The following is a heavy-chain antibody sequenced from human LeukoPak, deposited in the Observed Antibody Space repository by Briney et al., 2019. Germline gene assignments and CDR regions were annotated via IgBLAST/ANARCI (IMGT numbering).Heavy chain of an antibody. J-gene: IGHJ4*02. CDR1: GFTFSDYY. CDR3: ARERSSNTWGSFDY. CDR2: ISGSTRYT. D-gene: IGHD6-13*01. V-gene: IGHV3-11*06. Sequence: GGSLRLSCAASGFTFSDYYMTWIRQAPGKGLEWVSYISGSTRYTNYADSVKGRFNISRDNDKNSVYLQMDRLRGGDTAVYYCARERSSNTWGSFDYWGQGTLVTVSS.